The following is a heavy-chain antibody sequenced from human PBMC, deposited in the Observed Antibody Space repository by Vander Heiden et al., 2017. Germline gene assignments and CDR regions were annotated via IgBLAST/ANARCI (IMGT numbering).Heavy chain of an antibody. D-gene: IGHD3-10*01. V-gene: IGHV3-72*01. Sequence: EVQLVESGGGLVRPGGSLILSCAAPGPTLSEQHMEWVRQAPGKWLEWLGRARNKATKYSIEYAPPVRGRFIISRDESKRVLYLQMGSLEPEDTAMYYCTRSYCRSPKCPYDGFEIWGHGTMVTVSS. CDR2: ARNKATKYSI. J-gene: IGHJ3*02. CDR1: GPTLSEQH. CDR3: TRSYCRSPKCPYDGFEI.